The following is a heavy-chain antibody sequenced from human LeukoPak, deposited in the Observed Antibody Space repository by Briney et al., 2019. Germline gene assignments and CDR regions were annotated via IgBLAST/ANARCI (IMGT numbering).Heavy chain of an antibody. Sequence: GGSLRLSCAASGFTFSSYWMHWVRQAPGKGLVWVSRINSDGSSTSYADSVEGRFTISRDNAKNTLYLQMNSLRAEDTAVYYCARASRGSSGSYYYYYGMDVWGQGTTVTVSS. D-gene: IGHD6-19*01. J-gene: IGHJ6*02. CDR3: ARASRGSSGSYYYYYGMDV. CDR2: INSDGSST. CDR1: GFTFSSYW. V-gene: IGHV3-74*01.